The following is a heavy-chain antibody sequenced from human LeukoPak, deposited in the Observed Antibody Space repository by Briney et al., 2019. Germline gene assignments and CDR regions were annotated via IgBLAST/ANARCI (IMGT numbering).Heavy chain of an antibody. V-gene: IGHV3-23*01. CDR2: VSDSGDIT. D-gene: IGHD1-1*01. Sequence: PGGSLRLSCAVSGFTFTTYAMNWVRQAPGKGLEWVSFVSDSGDITYYTDSVKGRFTISRDNSINTLWLQMSSLRAEDTAVYYCVKVGTTGTNNWFDSWGQGTLVTVSS. CDR1: GFTFTTYA. J-gene: IGHJ5*01. CDR3: VKVGTTGTNNWFDS.